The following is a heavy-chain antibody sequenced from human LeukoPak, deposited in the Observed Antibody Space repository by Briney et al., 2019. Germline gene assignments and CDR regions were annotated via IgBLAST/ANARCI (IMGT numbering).Heavy chain of an antibody. Sequence: PSETLSLTCAVYGGSFSGYYWSWIRQPPGQGLEWIGEINHSGSTNYNPSLKSRVTISVDTSKNQFSLKLSSVTAADTAVYYCARASPSGAAAEFFDIWGQGTMVTVSS. CDR1: GGSFSGYY. CDR3: ARASPSGAAAEFFDI. CDR2: INHSGST. D-gene: IGHD6-13*01. V-gene: IGHV4-34*01. J-gene: IGHJ3*02.